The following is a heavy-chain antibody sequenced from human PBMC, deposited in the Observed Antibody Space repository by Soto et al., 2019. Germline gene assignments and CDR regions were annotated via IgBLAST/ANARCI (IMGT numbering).Heavy chain of an antibody. CDR1: GFTFSSYG. CDR2: ISYDGSNK. D-gene: IGHD3-3*01. J-gene: IGHJ4*02. Sequence: GGSLRLSCAASGFTFSSYGMHWVRQAPGKGLEWVAVISYDGSNKYYADSVKGRFTISRDNSKNTLYLQMNSLRAEDTAVYYCANFGLFAWLGSDDYWGQGTLLTVSS. CDR3: ANFGLFAWLGSDDY. V-gene: IGHV3-30*18.